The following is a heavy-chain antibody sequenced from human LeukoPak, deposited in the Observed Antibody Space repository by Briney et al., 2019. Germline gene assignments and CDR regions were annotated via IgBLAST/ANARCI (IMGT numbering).Heavy chain of an antibody. CDR2: IYYSGST. Sequence: SETLSLTCTVSGGSISSYYWSWIRQPPERGLEWIGYIYYSGSTNYNPSLKSRVTISVDTSKNQFSLKLSSVTAADTAGYYCGRESTPPRFENRGQGTMVTVSS. CDR1: GGSISSYY. J-gene: IGHJ3*02. CDR3: GRESTPPRFEN. V-gene: IGHV4-59*01.